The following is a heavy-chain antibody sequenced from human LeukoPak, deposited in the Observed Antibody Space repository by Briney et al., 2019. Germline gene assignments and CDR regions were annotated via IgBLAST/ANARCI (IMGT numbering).Heavy chain of an antibody. J-gene: IGHJ4*02. CDR3: ARARKVPAAIPGKDYYFDY. CDR1: GYTFTSYD. V-gene: IGHV1-8*03. Sequence: GASVKVSCKASGYTFTSYDINWVRQATGQGLEWMGWMNPNSGNTGYAQKFQGRVTITRNTSISTAYMELSSLRSEDTAVYYCARARKVPAAIPGKDYYFDYWGQGTLVTVSS. D-gene: IGHD2-2*02. CDR2: MNPNSGNT.